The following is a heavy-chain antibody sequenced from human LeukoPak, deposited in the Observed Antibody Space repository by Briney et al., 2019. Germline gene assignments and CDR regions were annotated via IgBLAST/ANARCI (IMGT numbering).Heavy chain of an antibody. Sequence: PSETLSLTCTVSGGSITGYYWNWIRQPAGKGLEWIGRMDPKGTTNYNPSLKSRVTISLDTPKSQFSLKLSSVTAADTAVYYCARAPLYSGGSGWSIYYIYAMDVWGQGTTVTVSS. V-gene: IGHV4-4*07. D-gene: IGHD6-19*01. CDR3: ARAPLYSGGSGWSIYYIYAMDV. J-gene: IGHJ6*02. CDR1: GGSITGYY. CDR2: MDPKGTT.